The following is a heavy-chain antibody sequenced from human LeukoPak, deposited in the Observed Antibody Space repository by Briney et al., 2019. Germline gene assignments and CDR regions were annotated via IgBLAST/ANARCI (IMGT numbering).Heavy chain of an antibody. Sequence: GGSLRLSCAASGFTFSSYAMSWVRPAPGKGVEWVSAISGSGGSTYYADSVKGQFTISRDNSKNTLYLQMNSLRAEDTAVYYCAKIGGRGFDPWGQGTLVTVSS. CDR1: GFTFSSYA. D-gene: IGHD1-14*01. J-gene: IGHJ5*02. CDR2: ISGSGGST. CDR3: AKIGGRGFDP. V-gene: IGHV3-23*01.